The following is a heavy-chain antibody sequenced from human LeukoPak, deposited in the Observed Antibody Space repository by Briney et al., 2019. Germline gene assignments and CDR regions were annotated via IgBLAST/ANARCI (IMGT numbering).Heavy chain of an antibody. V-gene: IGHV3-23*01. Sequence: GGSLRLSCAASGFTFSTSAMNWVRQAPGKALEWVPGISNSGASPYYAESVEGRFTISRDNTKNMLYLQMNSLTAEDAAVYYCVKPLPRAIVGPTDVGAFDVWGLGTMVAVSS. CDR2: ISNSGASP. J-gene: IGHJ3*01. CDR3: VKPLPRAIVGPTDVGAFDV. D-gene: IGHD1-26*01. CDR1: GFTFSTSA.